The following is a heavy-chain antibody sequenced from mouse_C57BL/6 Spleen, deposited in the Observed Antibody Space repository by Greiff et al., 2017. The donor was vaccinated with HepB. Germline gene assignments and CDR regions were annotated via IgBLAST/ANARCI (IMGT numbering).Heavy chain of an antibody. CDR1: GFTFSSYA. CDR2: ISSCGDYI. V-gene: IGHV5-9-1*02. CDR3: TRDHYYGSSYAMDY. Sequence: EVQGVESGEGLVKPGGSLKLSCAASGFTFSSYAMSWVRQTPEKRLEWVAYISSCGDYIYYADTVKGRFTMSRDNARNTLYLQMSSLKSEDTAMYYCTRDHYYGSSYAMDYWGQGTSVTVSS. J-gene: IGHJ4*01. D-gene: IGHD1-1*01.